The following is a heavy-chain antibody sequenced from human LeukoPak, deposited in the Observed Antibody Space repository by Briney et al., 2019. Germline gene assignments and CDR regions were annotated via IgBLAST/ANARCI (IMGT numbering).Heavy chain of an antibody. Sequence: SETLSLTCAVYGGSFSGYYWSWIRQPPGKGLEWIGEINHSGSTNYNPSLKSRVTISVDTSKNQLSLKLSSVTAADTAVYYCARDLFAGFDPWGQGTLVTVSS. CDR3: ARDLFAGFDP. CDR2: INHSGST. V-gene: IGHV4-34*01. CDR1: GGSFSGYY. J-gene: IGHJ5*02.